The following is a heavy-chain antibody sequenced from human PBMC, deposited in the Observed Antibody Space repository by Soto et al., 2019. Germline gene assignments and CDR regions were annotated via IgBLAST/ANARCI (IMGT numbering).Heavy chain of an antibody. V-gene: IGHV3-30*18. J-gene: IGHJ6*02. Sequence: GGSLRLSCAATGFAFSTYGMHWVRQAPGKGREWVAAISYDGNEKYYADSLQGRFTISRDNSKNALYLQVNSLRGEDTAVYYCAKEKFSRGTGPMYAMDRWGQGTTVIVS. CDR2: ISYDGNEK. CDR3: AKEKFSRGTGPMYAMDR. CDR1: GFAFSTYG. D-gene: IGHD5-12*01.